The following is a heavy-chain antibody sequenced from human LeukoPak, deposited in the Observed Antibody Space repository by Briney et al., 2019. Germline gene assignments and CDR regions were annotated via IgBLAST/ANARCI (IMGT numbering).Heavy chain of an antibody. CDR3: AKEGTASKPSDLDY. D-gene: IGHD1/OR15-1a*01. Sequence: GGSLRLSCAASGFIFSDYGIHWVRQAPGKGLEWVASIRFDGSSKYYTDSVKGRFTISRDNSRNTVYLQMNSLRVEDTAVYYCAKEGTASKPSDLDYWGQGTLVTVSS. CDR2: IRFDGSSK. V-gene: IGHV3-30*02. CDR1: GFIFSDYG. J-gene: IGHJ4*02.